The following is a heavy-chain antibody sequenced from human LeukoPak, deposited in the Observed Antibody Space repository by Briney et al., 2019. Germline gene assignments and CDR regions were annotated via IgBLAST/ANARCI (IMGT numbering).Heavy chain of an antibody. CDR2: IYYSGSN. D-gene: IGHD3-9*01. CDR3: ASTIYDILTGYGSLDY. CDR1: GGSISSYY. V-gene: IGHV4-59*08. J-gene: IGHJ4*02. Sequence: SETLSLTCTVSGGSISSYYWSWIRQPPGKGLEWIGYIYYSGSNNYNPSLKSRVTISVDTSKNQFSLKLSSVTAADTAVYYCASTIYDILTGYGSLDYWGQGTLVTVSS.